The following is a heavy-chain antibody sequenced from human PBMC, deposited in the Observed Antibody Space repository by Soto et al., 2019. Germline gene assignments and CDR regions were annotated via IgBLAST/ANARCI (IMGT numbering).Heavy chain of an antibody. CDR2: IVVGSGNT. CDR1: GFTFPNSA. Sequence: QMQLVQSGPEVKKPGTSVKVSCKASGFTFPNSAVQWVRQARGQRLEWIGWIVVGSGNTNYAQKFQERVTITRDMSTSTAYMELRSLRSEDTALYYCAAAFVVGATNFDYWGQGTLVTVSS. V-gene: IGHV1-58*01. CDR3: AAAFVVGATNFDY. D-gene: IGHD1-26*01. J-gene: IGHJ4*02.